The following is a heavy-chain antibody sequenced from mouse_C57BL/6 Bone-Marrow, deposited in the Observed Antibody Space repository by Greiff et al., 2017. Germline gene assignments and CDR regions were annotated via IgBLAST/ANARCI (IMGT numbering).Heavy chain of an antibody. J-gene: IGHJ1*03. CDR1: GYTFTSYD. CDR2: IYPRDGST. V-gene: IGHV1-85*01. D-gene: IGHD1-1*01. Sequence: QVQLKQSGPELVKPGASVKLSCKASGYTFTSYDINWVKQRPGQGLEWIGWIYPRDGSTKYNEKFKGKATLTLDTSSSTAYMELHSLTSEDSAVYFCARDYGSSYWYFDVWGTGTTVTGSS. CDR3: ARDYGSSYWYFDV.